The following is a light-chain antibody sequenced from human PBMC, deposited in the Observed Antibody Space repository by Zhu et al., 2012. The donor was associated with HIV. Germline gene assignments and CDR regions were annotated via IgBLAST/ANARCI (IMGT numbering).Light chain of an antibody. Sequence: EIVLTQSPVTLSLSPGERATLSCRASQSVSSSYFAWYQHKPGQAPRLLIYGASTRATGIPDRFSGSGSGTDFTLTISRLEPEDFAVYYCQQYDGSPLTFGEGPRWRA. CDR3: QQYDGSPLT. CDR2: GAS. V-gene: IGKV3-20*01. CDR1: QSVSSSY. J-gene: IGKJ4*01.